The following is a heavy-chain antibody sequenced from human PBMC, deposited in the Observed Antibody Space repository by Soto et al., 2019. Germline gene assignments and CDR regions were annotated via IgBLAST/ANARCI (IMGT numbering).Heavy chain of an antibody. D-gene: IGHD3-10*01. CDR1: GFTFSSYI. J-gene: IGHJ4*02. CDR2: ITGTTSFI. V-gene: IGHV3-21*01. CDR3: ARSPPGLTLVSGYFDY. Sequence: GGSRRLSCTASGFTFSSYIMNWVRQAPGKGLEWVSSITGTTSFIYSADSVKGRFTISRDNAKNSLHLQMTSLTAEDTAVYYCARSPPGLTLVSGYFDYWGQGTPVTVSS.